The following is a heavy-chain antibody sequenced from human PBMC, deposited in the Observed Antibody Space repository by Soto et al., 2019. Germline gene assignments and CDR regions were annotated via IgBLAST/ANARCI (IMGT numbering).Heavy chain of an antibody. Sequence: ASVKVSCKASGYTFTSYAMHWVRQAPGQRLEWMGWINAGNGNTKYSQKFQGRVTITRDTSASTAYMELSSLRLEDTAVYYCAAVQGGGTTFHFWGQGTLVTVSS. J-gene: IGHJ4*02. CDR3: AAVQGGGTTFHF. D-gene: IGHD1-7*01. CDR1: GYTFTSYA. V-gene: IGHV1-3*01. CDR2: INAGNGNT.